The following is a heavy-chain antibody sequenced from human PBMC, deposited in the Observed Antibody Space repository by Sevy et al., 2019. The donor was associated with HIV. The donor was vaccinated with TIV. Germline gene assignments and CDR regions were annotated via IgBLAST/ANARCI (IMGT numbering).Heavy chain of an antibody. CDR1: GGTFSSYA. Sequence: ASVKVSCKASGGTFSSYAISWVRQAPGQGLEWMGGIIPIFGTANYAQKFQGRVTITADESTSTAYMDLSGLRSDDTAVYYCARGNMITFGRVIATFDAWGRGTQVTVSS. V-gene: IGHV1-69*13. CDR3: ARGNMITFGRVIATFDA. CDR2: IIPIFGTA. J-gene: IGHJ4*02. D-gene: IGHD3-16*02.